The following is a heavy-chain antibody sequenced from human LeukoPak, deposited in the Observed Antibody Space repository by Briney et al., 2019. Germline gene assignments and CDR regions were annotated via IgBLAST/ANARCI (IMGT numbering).Heavy chain of an antibody. CDR3: ARERSVFSSGALDSSSRAPWFDP. CDR1: GFTFSGYS. Sequence: GGSLRLSCAASGFTFSGYSMNWVRQAPGKGLEWVSSIISSSSYIYYTDSVKGRFTISRDNAKNSLYLQMNSLRAQDTAVYYCARERSVFSSGALDSSSRAPWFDPWGQGTLVTVSS. CDR2: IISSSSYI. V-gene: IGHV3-21*01. J-gene: IGHJ5*02. D-gene: IGHD6-13*01.